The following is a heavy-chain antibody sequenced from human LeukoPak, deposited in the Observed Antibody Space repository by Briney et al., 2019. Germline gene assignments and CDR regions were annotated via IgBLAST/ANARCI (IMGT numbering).Heavy chain of an antibody. CDR1: GFTFSSYA. CDR3: AKVIGGSSAYDALDI. V-gene: IGHV3-23*01. D-gene: IGHD6-6*01. Sequence: PGGSLTLSCAASGFTFSSYAMSWVRQAPGKGLEWVSAISGSGGSTYYADSVKGRFTISRDNSKNTLYLQMNSLRVEDTAVYYCAKVIGGSSAYDALDIWGQGTMVTVSS. CDR2: ISGSGGST. J-gene: IGHJ3*02.